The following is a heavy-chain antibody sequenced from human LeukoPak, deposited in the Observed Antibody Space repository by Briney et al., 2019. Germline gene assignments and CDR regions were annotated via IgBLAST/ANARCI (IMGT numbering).Heavy chain of an antibody. CDR1: GVSISSYY. J-gene: IGHJ3*02. CDR2: IYYSGST. Sequence: SETLSLTCTVSGVSISSYYWSWIRQPPGKGMEWIGYIYYSGSTNYNPSLKSRVTISVDTSKNQFSLKLSSVTAADTAVYYCAREKAFDIWGQGTMVTVSS. V-gene: IGHV4-59*01. CDR3: AREKAFDI.